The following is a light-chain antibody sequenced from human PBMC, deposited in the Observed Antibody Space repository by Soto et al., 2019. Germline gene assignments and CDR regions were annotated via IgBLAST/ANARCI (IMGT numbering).Light chain of an antibody. J-gene: IGKJ1*01. Sequence: ETVLTQSPGTLSLSPGERATLSCRASQTVSTYLAWYQQKTGRAPRLLVFGASSRATGVPDRFSGSGSGTDFTLTISGLEPEDFALYDCQQYHNSPLTFGQGTKVEIK. V-gene: IGKV3-20*01. CDR3: QQYHNSPLT. CDR2: GAS. CDR1: QTVSTY.